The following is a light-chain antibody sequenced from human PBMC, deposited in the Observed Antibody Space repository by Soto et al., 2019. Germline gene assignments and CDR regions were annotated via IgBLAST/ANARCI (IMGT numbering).Light chain of an antibody. J-gene: IGLJ2*01. CDR3: QTWGAGIAV. V-gene: IGLV4-69*01. CDR1: SGHNSYA. CDR2: VNSDGSH. Sequence: QSVLTQSPSASASLGSSVKLTCTLSSGHNSYAIAWHQQQPEKGPRFLMKVNSDGSHSKGDGIPDRFSGSSSGAERYLTISSLQSEDEADYYCQTWGAGIAVFGGGTKLTVL.